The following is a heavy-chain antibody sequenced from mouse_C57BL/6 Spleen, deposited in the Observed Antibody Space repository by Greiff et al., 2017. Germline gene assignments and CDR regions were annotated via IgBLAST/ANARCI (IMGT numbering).Heavy chain of an antibody. V-gene: IGHV1-82*01. CDR2: IYPGDGDT. CDR3: ARWGTTYAMDY. D-gene: IGHD1-1*01. J-gene: IGHJ4*01. Sequence: QQSGPELVKPGASVKISCKASGYAFSSSWMNWVKQRPGKGLEWIGRIYPGDGDTNYNGKFKGKATLTADKSSSTAYMQLSSLTSEDSAVYFCARWGTTYAMDYWGQGTSVTVSS. CDR1: GYAFSSSW.